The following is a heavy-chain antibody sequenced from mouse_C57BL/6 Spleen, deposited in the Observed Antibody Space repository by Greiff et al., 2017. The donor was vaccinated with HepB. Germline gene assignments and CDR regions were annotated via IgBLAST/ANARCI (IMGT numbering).Heavy chain of an antibody. CDR2: INPNNGGT. V-gene: IGHV1-26*01. CDR3: ASGHNNFWFAY. D-gene: IGHD2-5*01. CDR1: GYTFTDYY. J-gene: IGHJ3*01. Sequence: EVQLQQSGPELVKPGASVKISCKASGYTFTDYYMNWVKQSHGKSLEWIGDINPNNGGTSYNQKFKGKATLTVDKSSSTAYMELRSLTSEDSAVYYCASGHNNFWFAYWGQGTLVTVSA.